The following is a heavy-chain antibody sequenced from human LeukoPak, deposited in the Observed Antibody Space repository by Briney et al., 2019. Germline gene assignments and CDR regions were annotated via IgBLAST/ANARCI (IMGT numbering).Heavy chain of an antibody. CDR3: AREVYIAAAREYYFDY. J-gene: IGHJ4*02. Sequence: SSETLSLTCAVSGYSISSGYYWGWIRQPPGKGLEWIGSIYHSGSTYYNPSLKSRVTISVDTSKSQFSLKLSSVTAADTAVYYCAREVYIAAAREYYFDYWGQGTLVTVSS. CDR1: GYSISSGYY. V-gene: IGHV4-38-2*01. D-gene: IGHD6-13*01. CDR2: IYHSGST.